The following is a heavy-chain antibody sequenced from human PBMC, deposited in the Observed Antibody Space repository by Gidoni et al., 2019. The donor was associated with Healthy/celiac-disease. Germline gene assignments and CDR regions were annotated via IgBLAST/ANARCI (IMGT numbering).Heavy chain of an antibody. V-gene: IGHV4-59*08. Sequence: NYNPSLKSRVTISVDTSKNQFSLKLSSVTAADTAVYYCARQRGGVQRWFDPWGQGTLVTVSS. J-gene: IGHJ5*02. CDR3: ARQRGGVQRWFDP. D-gene: IGHD3-16*01.